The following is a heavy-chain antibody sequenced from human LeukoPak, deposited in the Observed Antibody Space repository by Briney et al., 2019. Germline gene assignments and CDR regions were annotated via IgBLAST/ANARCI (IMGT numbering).Heavy chain of an antibody. CDR1: GGSISSYY. Sequence: SETLSLTCTVSGGSISSYYWSWIRQPPGKGLEWIGYIYYSGSTNYNPSLKSRVTISVDTSKNQFSLRLSSVTAADTDVYYCARVTGYMTEDYFDYWGQGTLITVSS. J-gene: IGHJ4*02. CDR3: ARVTGYMTEDYFDY. CDR2: IYYSGST. V-gene: IGHV4-59*01. D-gene: IGHD6-13*01.